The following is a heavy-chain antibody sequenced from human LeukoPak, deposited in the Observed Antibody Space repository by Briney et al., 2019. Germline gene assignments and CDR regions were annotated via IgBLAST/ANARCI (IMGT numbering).Heavy chain of an antibody. J-gene: IGHJ4*02. CDR3: ARRRGYSYGRNNYYFDY. Sequence: GGSLRLSCAASGFNFSNYWMSWVRQTPGKGLEWVPNINRDGSEKYYVDSVEGQFTISRDNAKNSLFLQMNSLRVEDTAVYYCARRRGYSYGRNNYYFDYWGQGTLVTVSS. CDR1: GFNFSNYW. CDR2: INRDGSEK. V-gene: IGHV3-7*03. D-gene: IGHD5-18*01.